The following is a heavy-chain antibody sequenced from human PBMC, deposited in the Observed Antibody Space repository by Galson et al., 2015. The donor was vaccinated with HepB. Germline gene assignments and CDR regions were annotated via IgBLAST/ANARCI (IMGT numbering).Heavy chain of an antibody. CDR3: VRFSDIWYNAMDV. Sequence: SLRLSCAASGFTFSGFEMTWVRQAPGKGLEWVSYLSGSGTTISYADSVKGRFTISRDNAKKSLHLQMVSLRVEDTAVYYCVRFSDIWYNAMDVWGLGTTVTVSS. D-gene: IGHD3-3*02. CDR2: LSGSGTTI. V-gene: IGHV3-48*03. J-gene: IGHJ6*02. CDR1: GFTFSGFE.